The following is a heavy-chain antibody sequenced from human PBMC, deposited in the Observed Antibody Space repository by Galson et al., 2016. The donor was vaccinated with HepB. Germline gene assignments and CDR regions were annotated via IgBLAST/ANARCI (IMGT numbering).Heavy chain of an antibody. CDR3: ATVPLKRELLSVFHY. J-gene: IGHJ4*02. CDR1: GLTFSDFA. D-gene: IGHD1-7*01. Sequence: SLRLSCAASGLTFSDFAANWVRQAPGRGLEWVSGISGGAESTFYADSVKGRFTISRDNSKRTLSLQMNSLRAEDTALYYCATVPLKRELLSVFHYWGQGTLVTVSS. V-gene: IGHV3-23*01. CDR2: ISGGAEST.